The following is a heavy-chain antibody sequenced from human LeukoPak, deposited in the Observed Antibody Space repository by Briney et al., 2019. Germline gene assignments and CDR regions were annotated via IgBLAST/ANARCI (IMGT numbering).Heavy chain of an antibody. CDR1: GFTYGYYW. CDR3: ARDYGDY. J-gene: IGHJ4*02. V-gene: IGHV3-7*01. D-gene: IGHD4-17*01. Sequence: GGSLRLSCEHSGFTYGYYWMTWVRQAPGKGLEWVANINQYGNETYYVDSVKGRFFISRDNVKNSLYLQMNRLRAEDTAVYYCARDYGDYWSQGTLVTVSS. CDR2: INQYGNET.